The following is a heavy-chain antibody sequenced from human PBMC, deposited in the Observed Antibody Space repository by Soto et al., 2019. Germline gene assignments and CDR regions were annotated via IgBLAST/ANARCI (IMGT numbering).Heavy chain of an antibody. Sequence: GGSLRLSCAASGFTSSNSWMSWVRQAPGKGLEWVANIRRDGSEKYFVDSVKGRFTISRDNAKNSVYLQMNSLRAEDTAVYYCARGELRYFDWGQGTLVTVS. CDR1: GFTSSNSW. CDR2: IRRDGSEK. J-gene: IGHJ4*02. D-gene: IGHD3-9*01. V-gene: IGHV3-7*01. CDR3: ARGELRYFD.